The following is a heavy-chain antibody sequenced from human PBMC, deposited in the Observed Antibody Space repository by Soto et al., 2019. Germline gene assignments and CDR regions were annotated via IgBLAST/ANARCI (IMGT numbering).Heavy chain of an antibody. V-gene: IGHV4-39*01. CDR3: VRHRPKEDGSKKGFPY. D-gene: IGHD6-6*01. CDR1: GDSISSNTYS. CDR2: IHFSGNT. Sequence: PSETLSLTCTVSGDSISSNTYSWGWIRQPPGKGLEYIGTIHFSGNTYYNPSLNSRVTISVDTSKNQFSLKLTSVTAADTALYYCVRHRPKEDGSKKGFPYWAQGTPVTVS. J-gene: IGHJ4*02.